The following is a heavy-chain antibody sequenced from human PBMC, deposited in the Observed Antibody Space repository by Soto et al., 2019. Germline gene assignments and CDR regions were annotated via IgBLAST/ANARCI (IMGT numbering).Heavy chain of an antibody. CDR1: GYTFTSYG. V-gene: IGHV1-3*01. CDR2: INATNGKA. J-gene: IGHJ4*02. D-gene: IGHD6-13*01. Sequence: GASVKVSCKASGYTFTSYGIHWVRQAPGQRLEWMGGINATNGKANYAQKFKGRVTITEDKSTSTAYMELSSLRSEDTAVYYCARDFSSWPKKYYFDYWGQGTLVTVSS. CDR3: ARDFSSWPKKYYFDY.